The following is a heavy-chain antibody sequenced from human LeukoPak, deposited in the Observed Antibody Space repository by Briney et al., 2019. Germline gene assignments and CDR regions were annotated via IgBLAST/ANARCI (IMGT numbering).Heavy chain of an antibody. J-gene: IGHJ6*03. CDR1: GFTFSDYA. D-gene: IGHD2-15*01. Sequence: GRSLRLSCAASGFTFSDYAMSWVRQAPGGGLEWVSAISGSGDKTFHADSVKGRFTTSRDNSKNTLSLQMSSLRVEDSAVYFCAKDTSAWWYHRAYMNVWGTGTTVTVSS. CDR3: AKDTSAWWYHRAYMNV. CDR2: ISGSGDKT. V-gene: IGHV3-23*01.